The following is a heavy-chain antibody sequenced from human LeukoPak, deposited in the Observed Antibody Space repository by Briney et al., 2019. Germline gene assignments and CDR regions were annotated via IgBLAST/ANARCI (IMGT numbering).Heavy chain of an antibody. CDR1: GGPISTYY. CDR3: ARDSLNWFDP. CDR2: IYDSEST. J-gene: IGHJ5*02. Sequence: PSETLSLTCTVSGGPISTYYWSWIRQPPGKGLEWIGYIYDSESTNYNPSLKSRVTISVDTSKNQFSLKLSSVTAADTAVYYCARDSLNWFDPWGQGTLVTVSS. V-gene: IGHV4-59*01.